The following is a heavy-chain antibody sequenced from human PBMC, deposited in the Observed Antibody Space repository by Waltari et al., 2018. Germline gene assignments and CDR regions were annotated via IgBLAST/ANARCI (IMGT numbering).Heavy chain of an antibody. CDR3: ASGLRYFDWLF. CDR1: GGSFSGYY. Sequence: QVQLQQWGAGLLKPSETLSLTCAVSGGSFSGYYWSWIRQPPGKGLEWIGEINHSGSTNYNPSLKSRVTISVDTSKNQFSLKLSSVTAADTAVYYCASGLRYFDWLFWGQGTLVTVSS. V-gene: IGHV4-34*01. D-gene: IGHD3-9*01. J-gene: IGHJ4*02. CDR2: INHSGST.